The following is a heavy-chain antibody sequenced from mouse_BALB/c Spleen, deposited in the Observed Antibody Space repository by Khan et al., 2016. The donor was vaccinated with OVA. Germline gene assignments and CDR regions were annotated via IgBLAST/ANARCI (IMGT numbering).Heavy chain of an antibody. J-gene: IGHJ3*01. D-gene: IGHD2-14*01. CDR2: INPSSGYT. V-gene: IGHV1-4*01. CDR3: ARDGAYYRNDGWFAY. CDR1: GYTFTIYT. Sequence: QVQLQQSGAELARPGASVKMSCKASGYTFTIYTIHWIKQRPGQGLEWIGYINPSSGYTNYNQKFKDKATLTADKSSTTAYMQLSSLTSDDSAVYYCARDGAYYRNDGWFAYWGQGTLVTVSA.